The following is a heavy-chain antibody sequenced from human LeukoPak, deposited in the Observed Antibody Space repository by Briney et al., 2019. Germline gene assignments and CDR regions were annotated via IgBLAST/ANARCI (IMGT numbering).Heavy chain of an antibody. D-gene: IGHD3-10*01. Sequence: GGSLRLSCAASGFTFDSYDMSWVRQAPGKGLEWVSGTSASGGRTYYADSVKGRFTISRDNSKNTLYLQMNSLRAEDTAVYYCTLTLVRGRVYGMDVWGKGTTVTVSS. CDR2: TSASGGRT. J-gene: IGHJ6*04. V-gene: IGHV3-23*01. CDR3: TLTLVRGRVYGMDV. CDR1: GFTFDSYD.